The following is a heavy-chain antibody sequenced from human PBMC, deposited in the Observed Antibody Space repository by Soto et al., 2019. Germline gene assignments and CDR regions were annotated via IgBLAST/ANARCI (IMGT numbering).Heavy chain of an antibody. V-gene: IGHV4-61*01. CDR1: GGSVSSGSYY. CDR3: ARGIEGWYQGGYYYGMDV. J-gene: IGHJ6*02. Sequence: QVQLQESGPGLVKPSETLSLTCTVSGGSVSSGSYYWSWIRQPPGKGLEWIGYIYYSGSTNYNPSPKSRVTISVDTSKNQFSLKLRSVTAADTAVYYCARGIEGWYQGGYYYGMDVWGQGTTVTVS. CDR2: IYYSGST. D-gene: IGHD6-19*01.